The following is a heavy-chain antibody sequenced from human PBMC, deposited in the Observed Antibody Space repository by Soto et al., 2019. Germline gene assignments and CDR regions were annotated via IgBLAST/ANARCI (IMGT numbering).Heavy chain of an antibody. J-gene: IGHJ4*02. D-gene: IGHD6-19*01. V-gene: IGHV1-24*01. CDR1: GYTLTELS. CDR2: FDPEDGET. Sequence: ASVKVSCTVSGYTLTELSMHWVRQAPGKGLEWMGGFDPEDGETIYAQKFQGRVTMTEDTSTDTAYMELSSLRSEDTAVYYCATVQWLAKYYFDYWGQGTLVTVSS. CDR3: ATVQWLAKYYFDY.